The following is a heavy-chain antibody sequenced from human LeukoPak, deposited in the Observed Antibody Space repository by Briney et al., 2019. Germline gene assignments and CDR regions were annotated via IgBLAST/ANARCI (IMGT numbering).Heavy chain of an antibody. J-gene: IGHJ4*02. D-gene: IGHD1-20*01. Sequence: ASVKVSCKASGYTVTGYYMHWVRQAPGQGLEWMGWINPNSGGTNYAQKFQGRVTMTRDTSISTAYMELSRLRSDDTAVYYCARSITGTTEFDYWGQGTLVTVSP. CDR3: ARSITGTTEFDY. CDR2: INPNSGGT. CDR1: GYTVTGYY. V-gene: IGHV1-2*02.